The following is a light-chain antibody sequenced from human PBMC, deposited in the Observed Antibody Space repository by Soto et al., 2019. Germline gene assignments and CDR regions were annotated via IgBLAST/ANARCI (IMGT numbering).Light chain of an antibody. V-gene: IGLV3-25*03. CDR3: QSADSSGTYVV. CDR1: ALPKQY. J-gene: IGLJ2*01. Sequence: SYELTQPPSVSVSPGQTARITCSGEALPKQYAYWYQQKPGQAPVLVIYKDSERPSGIPERFSGSSSGTTVTLTISGVQAEDEADHYCQSADSSGTYVVFGGGTKLTVL. CDR2: KDS.